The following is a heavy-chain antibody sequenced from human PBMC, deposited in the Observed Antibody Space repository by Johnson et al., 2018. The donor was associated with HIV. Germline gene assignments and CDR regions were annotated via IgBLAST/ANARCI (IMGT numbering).Heavy chain of an antibody. Sequence: VQLVESGGGVVQPGRSLRLSCAASGFTFSSYWMSWVRQAPGKGLEWVANIKQDGSEKYYVDSVKGRFTISRDNAKNSLYLQMNSLRAGDTAVYYCARGRWLQNDAFDIWGQGTMVTVSS. J-gene: IGHJ3*02. CDR3: ARGRWLQNDAFDI. D-gene: IGHD5-24*01. CDR1: GFTFSSYW. CDR2: IKQDGSEK. V-gene: IGHV3-7*04.